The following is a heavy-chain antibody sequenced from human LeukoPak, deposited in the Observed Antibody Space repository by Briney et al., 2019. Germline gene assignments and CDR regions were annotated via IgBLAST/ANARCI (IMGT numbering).Heavy chain of an antibody. J-gene: IGHJ4*02. D-gene: IGHD7-27*01. CDR3: AKVGRLTDFDY. Sequence: GGSLRLSCAASGFTFSIYVMSWVRQAPGKGLEWVAAISGVDGSTYYADSVRGRFTISRDISKNTLYLQMNSLRAEDTAVYYCAKVGRLTDFDYWGQGTLVTVSS. V-gene: IGHV3-23*01. CDR2: ISGVDGST. CDR1: GFTFSIYV.